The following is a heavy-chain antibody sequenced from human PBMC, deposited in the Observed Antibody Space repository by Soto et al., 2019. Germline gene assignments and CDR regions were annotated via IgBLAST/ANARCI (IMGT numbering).Heavy chain of an antibody. Sequence: QVQLVQSGAEVKKPGASVKVSCKASGYTFTGYYMHWVRQAPGQGLEWMGWINPNSGGTNYAQKFQGWFTMTRDTSISTAYMELSRVRSDDTAVYYCARDGRYSSSWYADNWFDPWGQGTLVTVSS. CDR3: ARDGRYSSSWYADNWFDP. V-gene: IGHV1-2*04. CDR2: INPNSGGT. CDR1: GYTFTGYY. J-gene: IGHJ5*02. D-gene: IGHD6-13*01.